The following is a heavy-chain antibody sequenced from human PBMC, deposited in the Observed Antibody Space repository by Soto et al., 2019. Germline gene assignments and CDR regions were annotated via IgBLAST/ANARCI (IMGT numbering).Heavy chain of an antibody. J-gene: IGHJ4*02. CDR2: IWYDGSNK. V-gene: IGHV3-33*01. CDR1: GFTFSSYG. CDR3: ARDLWPNDYIWGSYDY. Sequence: GGSLRLSCAASGFTFSSYGMHWVRQAPGKGLEWVAVIWYDGSNKYYADSVKGRFTISRDNSKNTLYLQMNSLRAEDTAVYYCARDLWPNDYIWGSYDYWGQGTLVTVSS. D-gene: IGHD3-16*01.